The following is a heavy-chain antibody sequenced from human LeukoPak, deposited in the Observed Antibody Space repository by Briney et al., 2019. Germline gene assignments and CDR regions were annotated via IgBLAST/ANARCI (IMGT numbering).Heavy chain of an antibody. CDR2: IYHSGST. J-gene: IGHJ5*02. V-gene: IGHV4-30-2*01. CDR3: AILGVITMVRGVPRFNWFDP. CDR1: GGSISSGGFY. D-gene: IGHD3-10*01. Sequence: SETLSLTCIVSGGSISSGGFYWSWIRQPPGKGLEWIGYIYHSGSTYYNPSLESRVTISVDRSKNQFSLKLTSVTAADTAVYYCAILGVITMVRGVPRFNWFDPWGQGTLVTVSS.